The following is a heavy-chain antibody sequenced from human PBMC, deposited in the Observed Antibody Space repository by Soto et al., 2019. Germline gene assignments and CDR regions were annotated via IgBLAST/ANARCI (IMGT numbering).Heavy chain of an antibody. CDR3: AKSEPYGSGSYYFDY. J-gene: IGHJ4*02. D-gene: IGHD1-26*01. CDR2: IMPGSSHI. CDR1: GFTFSIYS. Sequence: GGSLRLSCAASGFTFSIYSMNWVRQAPGKGLEWVSYIMPGSSHIFYADSVKGRFTISRDNAKNSLYLQMNSLRAEDTAIYYCAKSEPYGSGSYYFDYWGQGTLVTVSS. V-gene: IGHV3-48*01.